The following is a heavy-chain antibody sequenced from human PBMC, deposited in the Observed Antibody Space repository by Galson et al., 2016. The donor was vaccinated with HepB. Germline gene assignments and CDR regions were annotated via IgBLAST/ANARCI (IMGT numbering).Heavy chain of an antibody. D-gene: IGHD2-8*02. Sequence: SLRLSCAASGFTFNNYAMNWVRQAPGKGLEWVSVIAASGGGANYAGSVKGRFTVSRDNSKNILYLQINNLRAEDSAIYYCAKPGGYNLGPFDFWGQGTLVAVSS. CDR1: GFTFNNYA. V-gene: IGHV3-23*01. CDR3: AKPGGYNLGPFDF. J-gene: IGHJ4*02. CDR2: IAASGGGA.